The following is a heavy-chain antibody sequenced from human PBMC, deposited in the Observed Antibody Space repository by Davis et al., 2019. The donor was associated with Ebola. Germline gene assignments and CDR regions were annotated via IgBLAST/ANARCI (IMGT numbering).Heavy chain of an antibody. Sequence: GGSLRLSCAASGFTVSSNYMSWVRQAPGKGLEWVAHMSLDGTQKYYVDSVKGRFTISRDNAKNSLYLQMNSLGADDTAVYYCARVSYSDYYWGQGTLVTVSS. D-gene: IGHD4-11*01. J-gene: IGHJ4*02. CDR2: MSLDGTQK. CDR1: GFTVSSNY. V-gene: IGHV3-7*03. CDR3: ARVSYSDYY.